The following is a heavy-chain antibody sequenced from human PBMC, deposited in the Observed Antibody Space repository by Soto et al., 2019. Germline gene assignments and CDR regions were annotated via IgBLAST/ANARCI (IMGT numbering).Heavy chain of an antibody. D-gene: IGHD6-19*01. Sequence: GGSLRLSCAASGFSFNTFEMSWVRQAPGKGLEWVSAISGSGGSTYYADSVKGRFTISRDNSKNTLYLQMNSLRAEDTAVYYCAKRPYSSGWTDNNWFDPWGQGTLVTVSS. CDR3: AKRPYSSGWTDNNWFDP. CDR2: ISGSGGST. J-gene: IGHJ5*02. CDR1: GFSFNTFE. V-gene: IGHV3-23*01.